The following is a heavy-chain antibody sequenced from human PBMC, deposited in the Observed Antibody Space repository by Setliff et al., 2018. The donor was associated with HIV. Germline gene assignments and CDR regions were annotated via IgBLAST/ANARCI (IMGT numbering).Heavy chain of an antibody. CDR1: GFSISSSYY. CDR2: IYYSGST. J-gene: IGHJ6*02. D-gene: IGHD3-3*01. V-gene: IGHV4-61*01. Sequence: SETLSLTCDVSGFSISSSYYWSWIRQPPGKGLEWIGYIYYSGSTNYNPSLKSRVTISVDTSKNQFSLKLSSVIAADTAVYYCARIFGDQGYYYGMDVWGQGTTVTVSS. CDR3: ARIFGDQGYYYGMDV.